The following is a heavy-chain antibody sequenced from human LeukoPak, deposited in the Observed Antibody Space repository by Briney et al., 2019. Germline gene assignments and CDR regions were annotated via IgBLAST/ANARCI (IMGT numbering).Heavy chain of an antibody. D-gene: IGHD1-26*01. CDR3: ARERELVARSYYAPYNWFDP. CDR1: GGSLSSSSYN. J-gene: IGHJ5*02. CDR2: IYYTGST. Sequence: SETLSLTCTVSGGSLSSSSYNWGWIRQPPGKGLECIGSIYYTGSTYYNPSLKSRVTISVDTSKNQFSLKLSSVTAADTAVYYCARERELVARSYYAPYNWFDPWGQGTLVTVSS. V-gene: IGHV4-39*02.